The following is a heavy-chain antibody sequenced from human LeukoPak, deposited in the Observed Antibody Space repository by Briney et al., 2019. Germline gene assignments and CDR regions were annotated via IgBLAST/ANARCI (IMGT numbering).Heavy chain of an antibody. D-gene: IGHD3-9*01. J-gene: IGHJ4*02. Sequence: SETLSLTCTVSGGSISSYYWSWIRQPPGKGLECIGYIYYSGSTNYNPSLKSRVTISVDTSKNQFSLKLSSVTAADTAVYYCARHSDPYYDILTGYYSGLSVGDWGQGTLVTVSS. CDR3: ARHSDPYYDILTGYYSGLSVGD. CDR1: GGSISSYY. CDR2: IYYSGST. V-gene: IGHV4-59*08.